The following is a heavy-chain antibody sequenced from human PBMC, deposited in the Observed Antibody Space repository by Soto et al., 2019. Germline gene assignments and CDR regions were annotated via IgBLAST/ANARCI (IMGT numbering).Heavy chain of an antibody. CDR3: ARDPSPYQYRSGWSEGWFDP. J-gene: IGHJ5*02. CDR2: ISAYNGNT. CDR1: GYTFTSYG. D-gene: IGHD6-19*01. V-gene: IGHV1-18*01. Sequence: GASVKVSCKASGYTFTSYGISWVRQAPGQGLEWMGWISAYNGNTNYAQKLQGRVTMTTDTSTSTAYMELRSLRSGDTAVYYCARDPSPYQYRSGWSEGWFDPWGQGTLVTVSS.